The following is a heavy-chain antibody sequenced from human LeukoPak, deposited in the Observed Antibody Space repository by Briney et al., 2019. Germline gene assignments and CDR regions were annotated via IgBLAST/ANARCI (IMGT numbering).Heavy chain of an antibody. J-gene: IGHJ6*03. V-gene: IGHV4-59*01. CDR2: VHYSGST. Sequence: SETLSLTCTVSGGSMTAYYWNWIRRPPGKELEWVGYVHYSGSTNYNPSPRSRVTISLDTANNQFSLNLNSVTAADTALYYCVRGAPYYYLDVWGEGTTVTVSS. CDR1: GGSMTAYY. CDR3: VRGAPYYYLDV.